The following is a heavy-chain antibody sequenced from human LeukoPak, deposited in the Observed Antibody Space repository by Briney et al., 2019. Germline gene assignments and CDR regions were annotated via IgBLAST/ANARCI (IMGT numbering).Heavy chain of an antibody. D-gene: IGHD5-18*01. V-gene: IGHV3-30*02. CDR3: VKVDT. J-gene: IGHJ4*02. CDR1: GFTFSSSG. Sequence: PGGSLRLSCVASGFTFSSSGMHWVRQSPGKGLDCVAFIRNDGNKYNYAESVKGRFTISRDNSKNTLYIQMDSLSAEDTAVYYCVKVDTWGKGTLVTVSS. CDR2: IRNDGNKY.